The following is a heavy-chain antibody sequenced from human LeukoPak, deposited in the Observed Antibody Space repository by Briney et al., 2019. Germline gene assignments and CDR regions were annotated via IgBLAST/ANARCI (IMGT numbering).Heavy chain of an antibody. CDR2: IYYSGST. CDR1: GCSLSSSSYY. J-gene: IGHJ3*02. CDR3: ARDDCGGDCYWPRDAFDI. Sequence: PSETLSLTCTVSGCSLSSSSYYWGWIRQPPGKGLEWLESIYYSGSTYYNPSPKSRVTISVDTSKNQFSLKLSSVTPEDTAVYYCARDDCGGDCYWPRDAFDIWGQGTMVTVSS. V-gene: IGHV4-39*02. D-gene: IGHD2-21*02.